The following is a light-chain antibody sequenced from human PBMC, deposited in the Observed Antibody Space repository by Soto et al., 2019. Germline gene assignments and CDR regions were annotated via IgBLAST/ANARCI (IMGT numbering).Light chain of an antibody. CDR1: SSNIGNNY. CDR2: ENN. J-gene: IGLJ3*02. Sequence: QSVLTQRPSVSAAPGQKVTISCSGSSSNIGNNYVSWYQQLPGTAPKLLIYENNKRPSGIPDRFSGSKSGTSATLGITGLQTGDEADYYCGTWDSSLSAGPWVFGGGTKLTVL. CDR3: GTWDSSLSAGPWV. V-gene: IGLV1-51*02.